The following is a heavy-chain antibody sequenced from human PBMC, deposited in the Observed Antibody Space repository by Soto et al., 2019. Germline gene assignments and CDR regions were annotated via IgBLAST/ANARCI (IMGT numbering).Heavy chain of an antibody. CDR2: ISRTGTII. Sequence: GGSLRLSCSASGFTFNDYYMSWIRQAPGKGLEWISYISRTGTIIYYADSVRGRFTISRDNAKNSLYLQMNSLSADDTAVYYCARDKNGDYSTFDYWGQGTLVTVSS. CDR3: ARDKNGDYSTFDY. D-gene: IGHD4-17*01. J-gene: IGHJ4*02. V-gene: IGHV3-11*01. CDR1: GFTFNDYY.